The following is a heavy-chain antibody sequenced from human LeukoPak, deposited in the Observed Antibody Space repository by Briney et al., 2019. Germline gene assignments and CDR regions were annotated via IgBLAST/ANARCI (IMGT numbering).Heavy chain of an antibody. D-gene: IGHD6-19*01. CDR2: MNPNSGNT. CDR3: ATGYSSGWDFDC. CDR1: GYTFTSYD. V-gene: IGHV1-8*01. Sequence: GASVKVSCKASGYTFTSYDINWVRQATGQGLEWMGWMNPNSGNTGYAQKFQGRVTMTRNTSISTAYMELSSLRSEDTAVYYCATGYSSGWDFDCWGQGTLVTVSS. J-gene: IGHJ4*02.